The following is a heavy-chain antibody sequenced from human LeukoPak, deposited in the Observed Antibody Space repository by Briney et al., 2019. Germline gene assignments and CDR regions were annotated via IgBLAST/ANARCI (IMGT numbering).Heavy chain of an antibody. V-gene: IGHV3-23*01. CDR1: GFTFSSYA. D-gene: IGHD3-3*01. CDR3: AKFSVAFVVLRFLEWLFDY. Sequence: GGSLRLSCAASGFTFSSYAMSWVRQAPGKGLEWVSAISGSGGSTYYADSVKGRFTTSRDNSKNTLYLQMNSLRAEDTAVYYCAKFSVAFVVLRFLEWLFDYWGQGTLVTVSS. J-gene: IGHJ4*02. CDR2: ISGSGGST.